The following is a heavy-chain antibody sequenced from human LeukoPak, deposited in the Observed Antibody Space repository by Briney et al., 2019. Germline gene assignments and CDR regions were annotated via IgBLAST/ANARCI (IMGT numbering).Heavy chain of an antibody. CDR1: GGTFSSYA. D-gene: IGHD2-2*01. V-gene: IGHV1-69*04. CDR2: IIPILGIA. J-gene: IGHJ6*02. CDR3: AIRIVVVPNARMDV. Sequence: SVKVSCKASGGTFSSYAISWVRQAPGQGLEWMGRIIPILGIANYAQKFQGRVTITADKSTSTAYMELSSLRSEDTAVYYCAIRIVVVPNARMDVWGQGTTVTVSS.